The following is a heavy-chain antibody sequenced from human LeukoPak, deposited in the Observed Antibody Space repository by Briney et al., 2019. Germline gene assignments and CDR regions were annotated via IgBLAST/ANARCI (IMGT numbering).Heavy chain of an antibody. V-gene: IGHV3-48*01. CDR1: GFTFSSYS. CDR2: ISSSSSTI. J-gene: IGHJ4*02. Sequence: PGGSLRLSCAASGFTFSSYSMNWVRQAPGKGLEWVSYISSSSSTIYYADSVKGRFTISRDNAKNSLYLQMNSLRAEDTAVYYCARTVRDRWLGNLGYWGQETLVTVSS. CDR3: ARTVRDRWLGNLGY. D-gene: IGHD5-24*01.